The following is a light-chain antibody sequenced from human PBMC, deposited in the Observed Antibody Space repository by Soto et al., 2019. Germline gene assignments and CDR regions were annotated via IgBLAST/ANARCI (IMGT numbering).Light chain of an antibody. J-gene: IGKJ2*01. CDR2: GAS. Sequence: EIVMTQSPATLSVSAGERATLSCRASQSVSSNLAWYQQKPGQAPRLLIHGASTRANGIPPRFSGSGCGTELTLTITSMQYQDCGVYVYQQHNIWHPYTFGQGTKLEIK. CDR3: QQHNIWHPYT. CDR1: QSVSSN. V-gene: IGKV3D-15*01.